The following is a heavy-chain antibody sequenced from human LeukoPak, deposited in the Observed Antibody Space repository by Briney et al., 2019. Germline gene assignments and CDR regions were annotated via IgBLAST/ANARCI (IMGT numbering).Heavy chain of an antibody. CDR2: FDIEDGET. CDR3: ATGAWRLTGYFLFDY. Sequence: ASVKVSCTVSGYTLTELSMHWLRQAPGKGNEWMGGFDIEDGETNYAQKFQGRVTMTEDTSADTAYMELSSLRSEDTAVYYCATGAWRLTGYFLFDYWGQGTLVTVSS. V-gene: IGHV1-24*01. D-gene: IGHD3-9*01. CDR1: GYTLTELS. J-gene: IGHJ4*02.